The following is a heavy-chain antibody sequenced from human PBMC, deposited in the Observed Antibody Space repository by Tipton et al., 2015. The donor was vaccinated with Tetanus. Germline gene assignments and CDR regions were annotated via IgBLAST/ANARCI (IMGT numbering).Heavy chain of an antibody. CDR2: IHHSGLA. J-gene: IGHJ3*02. CDR1: GDSLYRSSHY. Sequence: LRLSCTVSGDSLYRSSHYWAWVRQPPGKGLEWIAFIHHSGLAFSKPSLKSRVSISIDTSQNQFSLRLTSVTAADTAVYFCARNVYTVTNDAFDIRGHGTLVNVSS. CDR3: ARNVYTVTNDAFDI. D-gene: IGHD4-11*01. V-gene: IGHV4-30-4*08.